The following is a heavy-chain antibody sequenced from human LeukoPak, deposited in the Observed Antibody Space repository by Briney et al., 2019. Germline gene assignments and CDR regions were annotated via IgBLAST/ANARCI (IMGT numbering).Heavy chain of an antibody. CDR1: GFTFSSYA. V-gene: IGHV3-23*01. Sequence: GGSLRLSCAASGFTFSSYAMSWVRQAPGEGLEWVLAISGSGGSTYYADSVKGRFTISRDNSKNTLYLQMNSLRAEDTAVYYCAKWGYSYGYFDYWGQGTLVTVSS. J-gene: IGHJ4*02. CDR3: AKWGYSYGYFDY. CDR2: ISGSGGST. D-gene: IGHD5-18*01.